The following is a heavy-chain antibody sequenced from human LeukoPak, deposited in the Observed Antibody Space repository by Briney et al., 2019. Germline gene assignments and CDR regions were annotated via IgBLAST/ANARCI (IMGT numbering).Heavy chain of an antibody. CDR1: GYTLSNHA. D-gene: IGHD3-3*01. V-gene: IGHV1-18*04. Sequence: ASVKVSCKGSGYTLSNHAFSWVRQAPGQGLEWMGWISAYNGNTNYAQKLQGRVTMTTDTSTSTAYMELRSLRSDDTAVYYCARGPPPLRFLEWLPVYYYYGMDVWGQGTTVTVSS. CDR2: ISAYNGNT. J-gene: IGHJ6*02. CDR3: ARGPPPLRFLEWLPVYYYYGMDV.